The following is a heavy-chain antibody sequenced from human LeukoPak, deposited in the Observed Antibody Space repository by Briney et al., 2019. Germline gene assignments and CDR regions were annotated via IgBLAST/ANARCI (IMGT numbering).Heavy chain of an antibody. CDR3: ARLIWRYYFDY. CDR1: AYSISSGYY. V-gene: IGHV4-38-2*02. D-gene: IGHD3-10*01. Sequence: PSETLSLTCTVSAYSISSGYYWGWIRQPPGKGLDWIGSIYHSGSTYYNPSLKSRVTISVDTSKNQFSLKLSSVTAADTAVYYCARLIWRYYFDYWGQGTLVTVSS. CDR2: IYHSGST. J-gene: IGHJ4*02.